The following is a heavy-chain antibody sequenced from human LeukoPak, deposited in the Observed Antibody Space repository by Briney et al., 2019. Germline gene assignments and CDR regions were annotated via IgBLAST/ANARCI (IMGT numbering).Heavy chain of an antibody. CDR3: ARGDSGSYYGY. J-gene: IGHJ4*02. CDR2: IYYSGST. V-gene: IGHV4-59*01. CDR1: GGSISSYY. Sequence: SETLFLTFTVSGGSISSYYWSWIRQPPGKGLEWIGYIYYSGSTNYNPSLKSRVTISVDTSKNQFSLKLSSVTAADTAAYYYARGDSGSYYGYWGQGTLVTVSS. D-gene: IGHD1-26*01.